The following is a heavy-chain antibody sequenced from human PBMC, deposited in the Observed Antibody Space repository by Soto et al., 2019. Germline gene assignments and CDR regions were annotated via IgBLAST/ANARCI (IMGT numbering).Heavy chain of an antibody. D-gene: IGHD2-2*01. J-gene: IGHJ5*02. CDR3: AREGHCSSTSCYLVWFDP. Sequence: QVQLVQSGAEVKKPGSSVKVSCKASGGTFSSYTISWVRQAPGQGLEWMGRIIPILGIANYAQKFQGSVTITADKSTSTAYMELSSLRSEDTAVYYCAREGHCSSTSCYLVWFDPWGQGTLVTVSS. CDR2: IIPILGIA. V-gene: IGHV1-69*08. CDR1: GGTFSSYT.